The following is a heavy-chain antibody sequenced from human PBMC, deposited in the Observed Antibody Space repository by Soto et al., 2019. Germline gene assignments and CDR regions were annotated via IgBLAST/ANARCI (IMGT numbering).Heavy chain of an antibody. CDR3: ARDPYYGAIDY. CDR2: IYYSGST. Sequence: SSETLSLTCTVSGGSISSGGYYWSWIRQHPGKGLEWIGYIYYSGSTYYNPSLKGRVTISRDNAKSSLYLQMNSLRAEDTAVYYCARDPYYGAIDYWGLGTLVTVSS. J-gene: IGHJ4*02. CDR1: GGSISSGGYY. D-gene: IGHD3-10*01. V-gene: IGHV4-31*03.